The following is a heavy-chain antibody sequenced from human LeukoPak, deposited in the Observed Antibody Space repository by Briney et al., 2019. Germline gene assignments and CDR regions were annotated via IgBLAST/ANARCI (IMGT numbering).Heavy chain of an antibody. CDR1: GFTFSSYA. Sequence: GGSLRLSCAASGFTFSSYAMSWVRQAPGKGLEWVSTISGSGGNTYYADSVKGRFTISRDNAKNTVYLQMNSLRAEDTAVYCCARGASGSYYVDYWGQGILVTVSS. V-gene: IGHV3-23*01. CDR3: ARGASGSYYVDY. CDR2: ISGSGGNT. J-gene: IGHJ4*02. D-gene: IGHD1-26*01.